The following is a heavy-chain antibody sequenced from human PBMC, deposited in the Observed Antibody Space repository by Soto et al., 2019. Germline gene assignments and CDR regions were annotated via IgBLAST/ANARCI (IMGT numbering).Heavy chain of an antibody. D-gene: IGHD6-13*01. CDR1: GYSFTSYW. J-gene: IGHJ6*02. CDR3: ARSAAAAGTLYYYYGMDV. V-gene: IGHV5-10-1*01. CDR2: IDPSDSYT. Sequence: GESLKISCKGSGYSFTSYWISWVRQMPGKGLEWMGRIDPSDSYTNYSPSFQGHVTISADKSISTAYLQWSSLKASDTAMYYCARSAAAAGTLYYYYGMDVRGQGTTVTV.